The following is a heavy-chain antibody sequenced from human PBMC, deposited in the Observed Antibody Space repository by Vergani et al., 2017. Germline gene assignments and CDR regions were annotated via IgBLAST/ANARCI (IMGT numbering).Heavy chain of an antibody. CDR1: GGSFSGYY. V-gene: IGHV4-34*01. J-gene: IGHJ4*02. CDR2: INHSGST. CDR3: ARGIRTWIQLDWYDDY. Sequence: QVQLQQWGAGLLKPSETLSLTCAVYGGSFSGYYWSWIRQPPGKGLEWIGEINHSGSTNYNPSLKSRVTISVDTSKNQFSLNLSSVTAADTAVYYCARGIRTWIQLDWYDDYWGQGTLVTVSS. D-gene: IGHD5-18*01.